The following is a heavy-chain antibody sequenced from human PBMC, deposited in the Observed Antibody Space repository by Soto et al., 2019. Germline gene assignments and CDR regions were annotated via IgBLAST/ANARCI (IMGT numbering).Heavy chain of an antibody. V-gene: IGHV4-4*02. CDR3: ARDLDSGSAGAFDI. D-gene: IGHD1-26*01. CDR2: IYHSGST. Sequence: SETLSLTCAVSGGSISSSNWWSWVRQPPGKGLEWIGEIYHSGSTNYNPSLKSRVTISVDKSKNQFSLKLSSVTAADTAVYYCARDLDSGSAGAFDIWGQGTMVTVSS. CDR1: GGSISSSNW. J-gene: IGHJ3*02.